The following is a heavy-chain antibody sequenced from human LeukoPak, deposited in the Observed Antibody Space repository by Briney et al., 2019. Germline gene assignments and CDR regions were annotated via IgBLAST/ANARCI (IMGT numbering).Heavy chain of an antibody. Sequence: ASVKVSCKASGYTLTSYDISWVRQATGQGLEWMGWMNPNSGNTGYAQKFQGRVTMTRNTSISTAYMELSSLRSEDTAVYYCARGGSITIFGESYMDVWGKGTTVTVSS. CDR2: MNPNSGNT. CDR1: GYTLTSYD. D-gene: IGHD3-3*01. J-gene: IGHJ6*03. V-gene: IGHV1-8*01. CDR3: ARGGSITIFGESYMDV.